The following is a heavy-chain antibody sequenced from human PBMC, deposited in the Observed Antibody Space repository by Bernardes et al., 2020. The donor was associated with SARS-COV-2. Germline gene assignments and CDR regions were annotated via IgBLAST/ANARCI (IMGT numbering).Heavy chain of an antibody. CDR3: ARLGVVTAVTPLFDY. Sequence: SETLSLTCTVSGGSISSSSYYWGWIRQPPGKGLEWIGSIYYSGSTYYNPSLKSRVTISVDTSKNQFSLKLSSVTAADTAVYYCARLGVVTAVTPLFDYWGHVTLITVYS. D-gene: IGHD2-21*02. CDR1: GGSISSSSYY. J-gene: IGHJ4*01. CDR2: IYYSGST. V-gene: IGHV4-39*01.